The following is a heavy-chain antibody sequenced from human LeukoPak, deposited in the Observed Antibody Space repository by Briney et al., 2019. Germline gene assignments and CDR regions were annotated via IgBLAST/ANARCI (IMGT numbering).Heavy chain of an antibody. CDR3: ARDPSYYYDSSGL. J-gene: IGHJ4*02. CDR2: ISSSSTI. D-gene: IGHD3-22*01. Sequence: PGGSLRLSCAASGFTFSSYSMNWVRQAPGKGLEWVSYISSSSTIYYADSVKGRFTISRDNAKNSLYLQMNSLRDEDTAVYYCARDPSYYYDSSGLWGQGTLVTVSS. V-gene: IGHV3-48*02. CDR1: GFTFSSYS.